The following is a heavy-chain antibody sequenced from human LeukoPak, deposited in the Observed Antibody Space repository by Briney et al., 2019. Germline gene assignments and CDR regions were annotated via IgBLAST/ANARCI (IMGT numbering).Heavy chain of an antibody. CDR1: GYTFTSYG. J-gene: IGHJ3*02. Sequence: ASVKVSCKASGYTFTSYGINWVRQAPGQGLEWMGYMNPASGNTDYAQKFQGRVTMNTDTSMSTAYWDLSSLRSGDTAVVYGATVPREIASIWGQGTMVTVSS. CDR3: ATVPREIASI. D-gene: IGHD3-16*02. CDR2: MNPASGNT. V-gene: IGHV1-8*02.